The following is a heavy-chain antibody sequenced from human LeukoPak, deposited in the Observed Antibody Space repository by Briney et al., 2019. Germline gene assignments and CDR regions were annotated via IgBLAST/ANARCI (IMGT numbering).Heavy chain of an antibody. CDR1: GFTFSSYS. D-gene: IGHD5-12*01. CDR3: ARDRSGYSGYECQAY. CDR2: ISSGGTYI. J-gene: IGHJ4*02. V-gene: IGHV3-21*01. Sequence: GGSLRLSCAGSGFTFSSYSMNWVRQAPGKGLEWVSSISSGGTYIYYADSVKGRFTISRDNTKNSLYLQMNSPRAVDTAVYYCARDRSGYSGYECQAYWGQGTLVTVSS.